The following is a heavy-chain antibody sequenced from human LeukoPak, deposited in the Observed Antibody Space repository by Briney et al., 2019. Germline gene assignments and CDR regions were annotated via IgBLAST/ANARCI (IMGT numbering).Heavy chain of an antibody. CDR1: GFTFSSYW. J-gene: IGHJ4*02. CDR2: INSDGSST. V-gene: IGHV3-74*01. CDR3: ARVGGRGSPVSY. D-gene: IGHD3-16*01. Sequence: QPGGSLRLSCAASGFTFSSYWMHWVRQAPGKGLVWVSRINSDGSSTSYADSVKGRFTISRDNAKNTLYLQMNSLRAEDTAVYYCARVGGRGSPVSYWGQGTLVTASS.